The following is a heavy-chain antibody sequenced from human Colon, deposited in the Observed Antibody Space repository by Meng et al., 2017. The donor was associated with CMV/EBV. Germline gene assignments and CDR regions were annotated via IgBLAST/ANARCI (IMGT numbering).Heavy chain of an antibody. J-gene: IGHJ4*02. Sequence: GGSLRLSCAAAGFSFSTHGMNWVRQAPGKGLEWMAFIRYDGITKSYADSVKGRFTISRDNSKNILYLQMNSLGAEDTAMYYCAKAPGAAAGTSPFFDYWGQGTLVTVSS. D-gene: IGHD6-13*01. V-gene: IGHV3-30*02. CDR2: IRYDGITK. CDR1: GFSFSTHG. CDR3: AKAPGAAAGTSPFFDY.